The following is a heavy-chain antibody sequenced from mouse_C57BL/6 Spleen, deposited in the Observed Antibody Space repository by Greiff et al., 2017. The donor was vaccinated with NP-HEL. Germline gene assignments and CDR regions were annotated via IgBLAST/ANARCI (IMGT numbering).Heavy chain of an antibody. V-gene: IGHV1-64*01. CDR3: ARDGDLLRSFAY. CDR1: GYTFTSYW. CDR2: IHPNSGST. D-gene: IGHD1-1*01. Sequence: QVQLQQPGAELVKPGASVKLSCKASGYTFTSYWMHWVKQRPGQGLEWIGMIHPNSGSTNYNEKFKSKATLTVDKSSSTAYMQLSSLTSEDSAVYYCARDGDLLRSFAYWGKGTLVTVSA. J-gene: IGHJ3*01.